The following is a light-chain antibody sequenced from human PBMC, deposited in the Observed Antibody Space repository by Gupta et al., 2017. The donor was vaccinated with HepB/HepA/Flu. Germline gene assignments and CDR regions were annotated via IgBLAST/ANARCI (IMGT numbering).Light chain of an antibody. V-gene: IGLV1-40*01. CDR3: QSYDSTLNGYV. CDR1: SSDIAATYD. J-gene: IGLJ1*01. Sequence: QSVLTQPPSVSGAPGNRVTISCTRGSSDIAATYDVHWYQQVPGTAPKLLIYGNSNRPSGVPDRFSGSKSGTSASLAISGLQADDEAHYYCQSYDSTLNGYVFGTGTEVTVL. CDR2: GNS.